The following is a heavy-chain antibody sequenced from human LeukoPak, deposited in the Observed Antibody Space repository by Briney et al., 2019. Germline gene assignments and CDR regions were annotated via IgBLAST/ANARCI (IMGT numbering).Heavy chain of an antibody. V-gene: IGHV3-23*01. CDR1: GFNFMRYA. D-gene: IGHD6-19*01. CDR2: VSTDGDT. Sequence: PGGSLRLSCAASGFNFMRYAMSWVRQAPGKRLEWVSSVSTDGDTYYTDSVKGRFTISRDGSTNTLFLQMISLRAGDTALYYCARSRSGSVAGTSDYWGQGTLVIVSS. J-gene: IGHJ4*02. CDR3: ARSRSGSVAGTSDY.